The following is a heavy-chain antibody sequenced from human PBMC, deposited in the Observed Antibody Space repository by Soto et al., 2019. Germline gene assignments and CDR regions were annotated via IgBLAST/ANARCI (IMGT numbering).Heavy chain of an antibody. CDR3: AAMVDANRDY. J-gene: IGHJ4*02. Sequence: SVKVSCKASGFTFGSSAVQWVRQARGQRLEWIGWIVVGSGNTNYAQKFQERVTITRDMSTSAAYMELSSLRSEDTAVYYCAAMVDANRDYWGQGTLVTVSS. CDR2: IVVGSGNT. D-gene: IGHD2-15*01. CDR1: GFTFGSSA. V-gene: IGHV1-58*01.